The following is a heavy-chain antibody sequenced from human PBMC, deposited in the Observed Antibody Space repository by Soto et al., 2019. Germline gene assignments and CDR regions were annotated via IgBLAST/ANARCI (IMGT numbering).Heavy chain of an antibody. CDR2: INPNSGGT. Sequence: QVQLVQSGAEVKKPGASVKVSCKASGYTFTGYYMHWVRQAPGQGLEWMGWINPNSGGTNYAQKFQGWVTMTRDTSISTAYMELSRLRSDDTAVYYCAREGGKYSSGWYLGIDYWGQGTLVTVSS. D-gene: IGHD6-19*01. J-gene: IGHJ4*02. CDR3: AREGGKYSSGWYLGIDY. CDR1: GYTFTGYY. V-gene: IGHV1-2*04.